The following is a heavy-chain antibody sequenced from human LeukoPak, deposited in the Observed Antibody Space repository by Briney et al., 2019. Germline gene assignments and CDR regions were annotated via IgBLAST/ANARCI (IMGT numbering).Heavy chain of an antibody. J-gene: IGHJ3*02. CDR2: ISYDGSNK. CDR1: GLSFSNYA. V-gene: IGHV3-30*03. D-gene: IGHD2-15*01. CDR3: ARELPSCRAFDI. Sequence: PGGSLRLSCAGSGLSFSNYAMSWVRQAPGKGLEWVAVISYDGSNKYYADSVKGRFTISRDNSKNTLYLQMNSLRAEDTAVYYCARELPSCRAFDIWGQGTMVTVSS.